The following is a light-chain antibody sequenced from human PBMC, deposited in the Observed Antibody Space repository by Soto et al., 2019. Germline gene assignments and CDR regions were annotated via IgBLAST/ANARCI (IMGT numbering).Light chain of an antibody. Sequence: QSVLTQPPSVPGAPGQRVTISCTGSSSNIGAGYDVHWYQQLPGTAPKLLIYGNSNRPSGVPDRFSGSKSGTSASLAITGLQAEDEADYYCQSYASSLSGGGFGGGTKLTVL. CDR3: QSYASSLSGGG. CDR2: GNS. CDR1: SSNIGAGYD. V-gene: IGLV1-40*01. J-gene: IGLJ3*02.